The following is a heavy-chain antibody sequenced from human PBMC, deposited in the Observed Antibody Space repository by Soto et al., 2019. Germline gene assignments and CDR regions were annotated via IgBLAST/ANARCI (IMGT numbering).Heavy chain of an antibody. CDR3: GRDRLAVAGDDAFDI. V-gene: IGHV3-7*01. J-gene: IGHJ3*02. Sequence: EVQLVESGGGLVQPGGSLRLSCAASGFTFSSYWMSWVRQAPGKGLEWVANIKQDGSEKYYVDSVKGRFTISRDNAKNSLYLQMKSLRAEDTAVYYCGRDRLAVAGDDAFDIWGQGTMVTVSS. CDR2: IKQDGSEK. CDR1: GFTFSSYW. D-gene: IGHD6-19*01.